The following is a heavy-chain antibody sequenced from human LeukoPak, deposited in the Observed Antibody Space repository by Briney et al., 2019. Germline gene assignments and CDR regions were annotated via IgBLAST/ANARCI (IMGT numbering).Heavy chain of an antibody. Sequence: GRSLRLSCAAPRFTFSNYVMHWVRQAPGKGLEWVSYIGRGYGITYYADSVKGRFTVSRDDAKNSVYLQMDSLRAEDTALYYCARETVHYWGQGILVTVSS. CDR3: ARETVHY. CDR1: RFTFSNYV. J-gene: IGHJ4*02. V-gene: IGHV3-48*03. CDR2: IGRGYGIT. D-gene: IGHD4-17*01.